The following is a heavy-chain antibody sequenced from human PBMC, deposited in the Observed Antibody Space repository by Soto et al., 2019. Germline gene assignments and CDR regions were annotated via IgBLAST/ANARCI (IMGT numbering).Heavy chain of an antibody. CDR1: GDSISRSSYY. CDR3: ARADPEYCTNGVCYNWFDP. J-gene: IGHJ5*02. V-gene: IGHV4-39*01. D-gene: IGHD2-8*01. Sequence: PSETLSLTCTVSGDSISRSSYYWGWIRQPPGKGLEWIGSIYYSGSTYYNPSLKSRVTISVDTSKNQFSLKLSSVTAADTAVYYCARADPEYCTNGVCYNWFDPWGQGTLVTVSS. CDR2: IYYSGST.